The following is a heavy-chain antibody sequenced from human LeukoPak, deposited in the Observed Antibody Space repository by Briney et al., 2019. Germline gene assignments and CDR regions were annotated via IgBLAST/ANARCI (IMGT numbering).Heavy chain of an antibody. J-gene: IGHJ4*02. CDR1: GASISGSGYY. CDR3: AKSGGYGLIDY. V-gene: IGHV4-39*01. Sequence: SETLSLTCAVSGASISGSGYYWGWIRQPPGKGLEWIGNVYSSGSTYYNASLQSRVTISIDTSKNQFSLRLNSVTAADTAMYYCAKSGGYGLIDYWGQGTRVTVSS. CDR2: VYSSGST. D-gene: IGHD1-26*01.